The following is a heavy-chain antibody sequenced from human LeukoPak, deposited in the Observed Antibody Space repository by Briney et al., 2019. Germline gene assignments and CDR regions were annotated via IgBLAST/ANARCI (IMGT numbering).Heavy chain of an antibody. D-gene: IGHD3-3*01. V-gene: IGHV1-2*02. J-gene: IGHJ4*02. CDR2: INPNSGGT. CDR3: ARAEMSPFWSASYSGSYSLDY. Sequence: ASVKVSCKASGYSFTVYYIHWVRQAPGQGLEWLGCINPNSGGTNYAQKFQGRVTMTRDTSIRTAHLHLSGLSSDDTAVYFCARAEMSPFWSASYSGSYSLDYWGQGTLVTASS. CDR1: GYSFTVYY.